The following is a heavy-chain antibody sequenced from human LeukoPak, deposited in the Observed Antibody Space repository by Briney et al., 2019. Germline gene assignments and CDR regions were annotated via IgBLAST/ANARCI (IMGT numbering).Heavy chain of an antibody. J-gene: IGHJ4*02. D-gene: IGHD3-22*01. CDR2: IRSKAYGWTT. Sequence: GGSLRLSCTASGFTFGDYAVSWFRQAPGKGLEWVGFIRSKAYGWTTEYAASVKGRFTISRDDSKSIAYLQMNSLKTEDTAVYYCTRQGLAYYYDSTGYYPPGYWGQGTLVTVSS. V-gene: IGHV3-49*03. CDR1: GFTFGDYA. CDR3: TRQGLAYYYDSTGYYPPGY.